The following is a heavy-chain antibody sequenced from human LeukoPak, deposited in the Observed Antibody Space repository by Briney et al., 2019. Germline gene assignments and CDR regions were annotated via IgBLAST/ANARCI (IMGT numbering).Heavy chain of an antibody. CDR3: VRGVLISRGLQH. D-gene: IGHD3-9*01. J-gene: IGHJ1*01. CDR1: GYTFTSYG. Sequence: SVKVSCKASGYTFTSYGISWVRQAPGQGLEWMGGIIPIFGTANYAQKFQGRVTITADESTSTAYMELSSLRSEDTAVYYCVRGVLISRGLQHWGQGTLVTVSS. CDR2: IIPIFGTA. V-gene: IGHV1-69*13.